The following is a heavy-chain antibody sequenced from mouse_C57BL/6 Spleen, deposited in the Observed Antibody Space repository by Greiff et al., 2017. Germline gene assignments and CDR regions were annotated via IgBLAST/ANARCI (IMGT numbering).Heavy chain of an antibody. CDR1: GFSLTSYG. CDR2: IWSGGST. Sequence: QVQLQQSGPGLVQPSQSLSITCTVSGFSLTSYGVHWVRQSPGKGLEWLGVIWSGGSTDYTAAFISRLSISKDNSKSQVFFKMNSLQADDTAIYYCARNTSYDGYPAWFAYWGQGTLVTVSA. J-gene: IGHJ3*01. D-gene: IGHD2-3*01. CDR3: ARNTSYDGYPAWFAY. V-gene: IGHV2-2*01.